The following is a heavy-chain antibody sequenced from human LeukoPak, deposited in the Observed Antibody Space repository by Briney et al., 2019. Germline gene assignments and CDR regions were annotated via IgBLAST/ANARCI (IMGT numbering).Heavy chain of an antibody. CDR2: ISYDGSNK. CDR1: GFTSIAYA. D-gene: IGHD4-23*01. V-gene: IGHV3-30*04. J-gene: IGHJ3*02. CDR3: ARDGGNLVPEAFDI. Sequence: KTGGSLRLSCVGSGFTSIAYALTWARQAPGKGLEWVAVISYDGSNKYYADSVKGRFTISRDNSKNTLYLQMNSLRAEDTAVYYCARDGGNLVPEAFDIWGQGTMVTVSS.